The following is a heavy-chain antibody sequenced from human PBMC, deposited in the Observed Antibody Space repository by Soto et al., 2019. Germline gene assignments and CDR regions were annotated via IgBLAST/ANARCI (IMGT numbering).Heavy chain of an antibody. CDR1: GFTFDDYA. CDR2: ISWNSGSI. V-gene: IGHV3-9*01. CDR3: AKAHGVARDYDFWSGYYHAFDI. D-gene: IGHD3-3*01. Sequence: EVQLVESGGGLVQPGRSLRLSCAASGFTFDDYAMHWVRQAPGKGLEWVSGISWNSGSIGYADSVKGRFTISRDNAKNSLYLQMNSLRAEDTALYYCAKAHGVARDYDFWSGYYHAFDIWGQGTMVTVSS. J-gene: IGHJ3*02.